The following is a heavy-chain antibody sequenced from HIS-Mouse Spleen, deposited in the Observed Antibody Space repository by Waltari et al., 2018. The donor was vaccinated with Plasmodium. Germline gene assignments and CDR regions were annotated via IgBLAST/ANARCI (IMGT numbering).Heavy chain of an antibody. J-gene: IGHJ4*02. D-gene: IGHD3-10*01. CDR1: GFTFSSSA. CDR2: ISYDGSNK. CDR3: ARGRGDY. V-gene: IGHV3-30-3*01. Sequence: QVQLVESGGGVVQPGRSLRLSCAASGFTFSSSAMHWVRQAPGKGLEWVAVISYDGSNKYYADSVKGRFTISRDNSKNTLYLQMNSLRAEDTAVYYCARGRGDYWGQGTLVTVSS.